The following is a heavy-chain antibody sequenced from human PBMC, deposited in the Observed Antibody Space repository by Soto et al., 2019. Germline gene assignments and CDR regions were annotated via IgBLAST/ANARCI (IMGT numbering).Heavy chain of an antibody. Sequence: HPGGSLRRSCAASGFTFSSYAMSWVRQAPGKGLEWVSAISGSGGSTYYADSVKGRFTISRDNSKNTLYLQMNSLRAEDTAVYYCAKGLKLEPEFCPWGQGTLVTVSS. CDR1: GFTFSSYA. V-gene: IGHV3-23*01. J-gene: IGHJ5*02. CDR2: ISGSGGST. CDR3: AKGLKLEPEFCP. D-gene: IGHD1-1*01.